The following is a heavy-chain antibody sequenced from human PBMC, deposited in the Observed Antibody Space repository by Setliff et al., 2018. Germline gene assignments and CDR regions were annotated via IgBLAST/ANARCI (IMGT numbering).Heavy chain of an antibody. J-gene: IGHJ5*01. CDR2: VYSTGST. CDR3: VRDRYGRNSDGSGVYNWFDS. V-gene: IGHV4-61*09. D-gene: IGHD2-15*01. Sequence: LSLTCTVSGASISSGSHYWSWIRQSAGEKPTWIGHVYSTGSTNYNPSLESRVSISVDKSNNQFSLKMTSVTAADTAMYYCVRDRYGRNSDGSGVYNWFDSWGQGILVTVSS. CDR1: GASISSGSHY.